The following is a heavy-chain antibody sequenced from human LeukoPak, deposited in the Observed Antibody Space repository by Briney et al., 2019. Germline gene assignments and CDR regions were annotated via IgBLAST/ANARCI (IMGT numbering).Heavy chain of an antibody. CDR2: IYCNGNT. J-gene: IGHJ2*01. D-gene: IGHD1-26*01. Sequence: SGTLCLTCAVSVGSIRNYFWTCIRQPPGKGLEWMGHIYCNGNTNYNPSLNNPPLKSRVTMSVDTSKNQFSLKLSSVTAADTAVYYCARDRPATEISYFDLWGRGTLVTASS. CDR3: ARDRPATEISYFDL. CDR1: VGSIRNYF. V-gene: IGHV4-59*01.